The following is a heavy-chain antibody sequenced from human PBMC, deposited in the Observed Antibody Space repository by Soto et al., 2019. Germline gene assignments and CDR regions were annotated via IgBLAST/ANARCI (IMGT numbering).Heavy chain of an antibody. V-gene: IGHV1-18*01. D-gene: IGHD3-10*01. CDR2: ISAYNGNT. J-gene: IGHJ6*02. Sequence: ASVKVSCKASGYTFTSYGISWVRQAPGQGLEWMGWISAYNGNTNYAQKLQGRVTMTTDTSTSTAYMELSSLRSEGTAVYYCARSHLLWFGELYYYYGMDVWGQGTTVTVSS. CDR3: ARSHLLWFGELYYYYGMDV. CDR1: GYTFTSYG.